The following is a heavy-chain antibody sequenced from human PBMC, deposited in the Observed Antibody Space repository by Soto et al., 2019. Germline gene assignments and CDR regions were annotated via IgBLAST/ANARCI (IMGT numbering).Heavy chain of an antibody. CDR2: IYTSGST. J-gene: IGHJ4*02. CDR1: GGSISSYY. Sequence: SETLSLTCTVSGGSISSYYWSWIRQPAGKGLEWIGRIYTSGSTNYNPSLKSRVTMSVDTSKNQFSLKLSSVTAADTAVYYCARAPYDFWSGYVSNYFDYWGQGTLVTVSS. V-gene: IGHV4-4*07. D-gene: IGHD3-3*01. CDR3: ARAPYDFWSGYVSNYFDY.